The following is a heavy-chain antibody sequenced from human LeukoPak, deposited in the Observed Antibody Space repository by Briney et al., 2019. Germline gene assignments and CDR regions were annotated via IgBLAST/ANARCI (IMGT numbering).Heavy chain of an antibody. V-gene: IGHV4-4*09. D-gene: IGHD3-10*01. CDR3: ARVRGYYGSGSYMIDY. J-gene: IGHJ4*02. CDR1: GGSISSYY. CDR2: IYTSGST. Sequence: SETLSLTCTVSGGSISSYYWSWIRQPPGKGLEWIGYIYTSGSTNYNPSLKSRVTISVDTSKNQFSLKLSSVTAADTAVYYCARVRGYYGSGSYMIDYWGQGTLVTVSS.